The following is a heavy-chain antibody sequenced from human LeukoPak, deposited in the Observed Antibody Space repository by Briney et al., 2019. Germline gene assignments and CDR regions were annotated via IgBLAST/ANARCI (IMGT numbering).Heavy chain of an antibody. D-gene: IGHD2-2*01. J-gene: IGHJ4*02. CDR2: IYSGGST. CDR1: GFTVSSNY. V-gene: IGHV3-66*02. Sequence: GGSVRLSCAASGFTVSSNYMSWVRQAPGKGLEWVSVIYSGGSTYYADSVKGRFTISRDNSKNTLYLQMNSLRAEDTAVYYCARSIVPLGYFDYWGQGTLVTVSS. CDR3: ARSIVPLGYFDY.